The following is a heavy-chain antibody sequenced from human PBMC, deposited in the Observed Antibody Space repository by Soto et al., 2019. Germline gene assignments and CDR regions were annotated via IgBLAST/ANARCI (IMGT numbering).Heavy chain of an antibody. CDR3: ATWYVNAGYPY. CDR2: MHYTGFS. D-gene: IGHD3-10*02. Sequence: SETLSLTCSFSGDSVTSHYLTWIRQSPEKGLEWIGYMHYTGFSHYNPSLKSRLTISVDRSKNQFTLQLTSVTVADTAVYYCATWYVNAGYPYWGKGTKVPVSS. V-gene: IGHV4-59*02. CDR1: GDSVTSHY. J-gene: IGHJ4*02.